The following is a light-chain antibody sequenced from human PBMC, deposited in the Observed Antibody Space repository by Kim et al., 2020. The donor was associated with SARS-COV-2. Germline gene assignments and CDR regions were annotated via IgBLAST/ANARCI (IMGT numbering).Light chain of an antibody. J-gene: IGKJ1*01. V-gene: IGKV1-5*03. CDR1: QTISSW. Sequence: SSMVGDRVTITCRASQTISSWLAWYQQKPGKAPNLLIYKTSNLESGGPSRFSGSGSGTEFTLTISSRQPDDFATYYCQQYYTYWTFGQGTKVDIK. CDR3: QQYYTYWT. CDR2: KTS.